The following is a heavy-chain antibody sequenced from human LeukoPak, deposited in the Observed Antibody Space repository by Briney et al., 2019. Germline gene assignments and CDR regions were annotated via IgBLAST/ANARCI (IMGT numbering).Heavy chain of an antibody. Sequence: GGSLRLSCAASGFTFSSYAMHWVRQAPGKGLEWVAVISYDGSNKYYADSVKGRFTISRDNAKNSLYLQMNSLRAEDTAVYYCARGGGDFDYWGQGTLVTVSS. CDR3: ARGGGDFDY. CDR2: ISYDGSNK. J-gene: IGHJ4*02. D-gene: IGHD2-21*01. CDR1: GFTFSSYA. V-gene: IGHV3-30-3*01.